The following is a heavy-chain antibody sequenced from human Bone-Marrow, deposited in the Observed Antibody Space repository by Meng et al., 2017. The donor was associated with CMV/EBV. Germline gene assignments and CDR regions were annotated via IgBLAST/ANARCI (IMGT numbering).Heavy chain of an antibody. V-gene: IGHV3-30*02. CDR1: GFTFSSYG. D-gene: IGHD3-3*01. CDR3: ARGFFAGFWSGYPSGYYYYGMDV. J-gene: IGHJ6*02. Sequence: GGSLRLSCAASGFTFSSYGMHWVRQAPGKGLEWVAFIRYDGSNKYYADSVKGRFTISRDNSKNTLYLQMNSLRAEDTAVYYCARGFFAGFWSGYPSGYYYYGMDVWGQGTTVTVSS. CDR2: IRYDGSNK.